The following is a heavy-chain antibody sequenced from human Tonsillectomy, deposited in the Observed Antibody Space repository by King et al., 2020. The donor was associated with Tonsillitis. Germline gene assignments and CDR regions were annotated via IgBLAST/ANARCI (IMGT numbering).Heavy chain of an antibody. J-gene: IGHJ4*02. CDR1: GFTVSHYA. CDR2: ISYDENKT. CDR3: AREESMALDY. Sequence: VQLVESGGDVVQPGRSLRLSCVGSGFTVSHYAMHWVRQAPGKGREWGAVISYDENKTYYADSVKGRFTISRDNSKGSLYLQMNSRRAEDTAVYYCAREESMALDYWGQGTLVTVSS. V-gene: IGHV3-30-3*01. D-gene: IGHD2/OR15-2a*01.